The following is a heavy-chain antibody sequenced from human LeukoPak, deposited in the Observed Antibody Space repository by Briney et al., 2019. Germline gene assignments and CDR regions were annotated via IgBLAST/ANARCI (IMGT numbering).Heavy chain of an antibody. V-gene: IGHV4-39*06. Sequence: SETLSLTCTVSGGSISSGSYCGGWIRQPPGKGLGCIGSMYYSGSTYNNPSLKSRVTIDVNTSNNQLPLKLSSVTAADTAVYSCAGAYYGYVWGSYRYDYWGQGNLVTVSS. D-gene: IGHD3-16*02. CDR2: MYYSGST. CDR3: AGAYYGYVWGSYRYDY. J-gene: IGHJ4*02. CDR1: GGSISSGSYC.